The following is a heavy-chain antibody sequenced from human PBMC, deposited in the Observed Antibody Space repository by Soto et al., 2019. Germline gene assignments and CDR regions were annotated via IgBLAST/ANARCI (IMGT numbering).Heavy chain of an antibody. V-gene: IGHV1-18*01. CDR3: APHTLDTGMPSGY. D-gene: IGHD5-18*01. Sequence: ASVKVSCKASGYTFTIYYIIWVRQAPGQGLEWMGWISGYNGNTNYAQKLQGRVTMTTDTSTSTAYMELRSLRSDDTAVYYCAPHTLDTGMPSGYWGQGTLVTVSS. CDR1: GYTFTIYY. J-gene: IGHJ4*02. CDR2: ISGYNGNT.